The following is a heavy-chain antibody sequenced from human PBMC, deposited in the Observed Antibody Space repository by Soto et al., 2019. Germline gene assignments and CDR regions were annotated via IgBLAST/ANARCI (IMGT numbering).Heavy chain of an antibody. Sequence: SETLSLTYTVSGGSISSYYWSWIRQPPGKGLEGIGYINYRGSTTYHPSLKSRVTISVDTSKNQFSLKLSSVTAADTAVYDCAEGGDLHSYSAQRTPDP. CDR1: GGSISSYY. V-gene: IGHV4-59*01. CDR3: AEGGDLHSYSAQRTPDP. J-gene: IGHJ5*02. D-gene: IGHD3-16*01. CDR2: INYRGST.